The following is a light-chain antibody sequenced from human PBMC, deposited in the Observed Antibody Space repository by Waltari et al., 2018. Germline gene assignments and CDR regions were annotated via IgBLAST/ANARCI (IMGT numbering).Light chain of an antibody. Sequence: DIQMTQSPSSLSASVGDRVTIPCQASQDIRNYLNWYQQKPGKAPKLLLYDASNLETGVPSRFSGSGSGTDFTFTISSLQPEDIATYYCQQYDNLLTFGGGTKVEIK. V-gene: IGKV1-33*01. J-gene: IGKJ4*01. CDR1: QDIRNY. CDR2: DAS. CDR3: QQYDNLLT.